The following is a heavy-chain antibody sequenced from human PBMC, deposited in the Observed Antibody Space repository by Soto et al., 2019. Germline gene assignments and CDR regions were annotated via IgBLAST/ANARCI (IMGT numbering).Heavy chain of an antibody. V-gene: IGHV1-69*01. J-gene: IGHJ4*02. CDR1: GGTFGSYA. D-gene: IGHD3-22*01. Sequence: QVQLVQSGAEVKKPGSSVKVSCKASGGTFGSYAISWVRQAPGQGLEWMGGIIPIFGTANYAQKFQGRVTITADESTSTAYMELSSLRSEDTAVYYCARATYYYDSSGYYYGGSLDYWGQGTLVTVSS. CDR2: IIPIFGTA. CDR3: ARATYYYDSSGYYYGGSLDY.